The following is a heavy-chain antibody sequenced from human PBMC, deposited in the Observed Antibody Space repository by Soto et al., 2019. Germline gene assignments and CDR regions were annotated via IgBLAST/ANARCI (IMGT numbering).Heavy chain of an antibody. J-gene: IGHJ4*02. V-gene: IGHV3-30*18. CDR1: GFIFSNYG. CDR2: ISYDGSDK. D-gene: IGHD5-12*01. CDR3: AKELSGYDPGFEY. Sequence: GGSLRLSCAASGFIFSNYGMHWVRQAPGKGLEWVAVISYDGSDKRYADPVRGRFTISRGNSKNTLFLQVTSLRAEDTAVYYCAKELSGYDPGFEYWGQGTPVTVSS.